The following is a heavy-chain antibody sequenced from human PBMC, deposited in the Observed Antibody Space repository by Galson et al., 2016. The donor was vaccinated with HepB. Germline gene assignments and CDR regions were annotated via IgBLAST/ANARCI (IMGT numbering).Heavy chain of an antibody. CDR3: ARGRYCSGGGCYQDY. CDR1: GSIFSGYW. Sequence: SLRLSCAVSGSIFSGYWMSWVRQAPGEGLAWVANINPDGSQEYYVDSVRGRFTISRDNAKNSLFLYMNNVRADDTALYYCARGRYCSGGGCYQDYWGQGTLVTVSS. CDR2: INPDGSQE. V-gene: IGHV3-7*03. J-gene: IGHJ4*02. D-gene: IGHD2-15*01.